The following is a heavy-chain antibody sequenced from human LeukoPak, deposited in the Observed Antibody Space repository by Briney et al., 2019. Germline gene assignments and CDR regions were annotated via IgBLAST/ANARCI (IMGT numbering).Heavy chain of an antibody. Sequence: ASVKVSCKASGYTFTSYGISWVRQAPGQGLEWMGWISAYNGNTNYAQKLQGRVTMTTDTSTSTAYMELRSLRSDDTAVYYCARVPKDYYDSSGSPPPYFGYWGQGTLVTVSS. CDR3: ARVPKDYYDSSGSPPPYFGY. CDR1: GYTFTSYG. J-gene: IGHJ4*02. V-gene: IGHV1-18*01. D-gene: IGHD3-22*01. CDR2: ISAYNGNT.